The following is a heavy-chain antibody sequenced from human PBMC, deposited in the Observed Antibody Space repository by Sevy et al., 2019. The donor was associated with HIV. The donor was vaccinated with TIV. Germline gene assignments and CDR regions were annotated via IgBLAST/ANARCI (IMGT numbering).Heavy chain of an antibody. Sequence: GGSLRLSCAASGFTFSSYSMNWVRQAPGKGLEWVSSISSSSSYIYYADSVKGRFTISRDNAKNSLYLQMYSLRAEDTAVYYCARYCSSTSCYSYFDYWGQGTLVTVSS. CDR3: ARYCSSTSCYSYFDY. CDR2: ISSSSSYI. J-gene: IGHJ4*02. D-gene: IGHD2-2*01. CDR1: GFTFSSYS. V-gene: IGHV3-21*01.